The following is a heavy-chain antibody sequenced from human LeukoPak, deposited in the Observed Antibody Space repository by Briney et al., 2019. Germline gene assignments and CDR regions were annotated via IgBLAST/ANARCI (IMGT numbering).Heavy chain of an antibody. V-gene: IGHV1-2*02. CDR3: ARDFFMITFGGVINDAFDI. Sequence: ASVKVSCKASGYTFTGYYMHWVRQAHGQGLEWMGWINPNSGGTNYAQKFQGRVTMTRDTSISTAYMELSRPRSDDTAVYYCARDFFMITFGGVINDAFDIWGQGTMVTVSS. CDR2: INPNSGGT. D-gene: IGHD3-16*01. CDR1: GYTFTGYY. J-gene: IGHJ3*02.